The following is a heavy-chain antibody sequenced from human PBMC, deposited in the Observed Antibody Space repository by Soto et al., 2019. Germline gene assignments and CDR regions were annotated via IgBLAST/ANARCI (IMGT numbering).Heavy chain of an antibody. D-gene: IGHD5-12*01. J-gene: IGHJ6*02. V-gene: IGHV5-10-1*01. CDR2: IDPSDSYS. CDR1: GYSFTSYW. Sequence: GESLKISCKGSGYSFTSYWISWVRQMPGKGLEWMGRIDPSDSYSNYSPSFQGHVTISVDKSISTAYLQWSSLKASDTAMYYCASRYSGYDHYYYGMDVWGQGTTVTVSS. CDR3: ASRYSGYDHYYYGMDV.